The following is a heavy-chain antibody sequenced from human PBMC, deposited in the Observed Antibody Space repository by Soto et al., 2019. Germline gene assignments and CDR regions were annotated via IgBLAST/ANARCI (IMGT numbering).Heavy chain of an antibody. J-gene: IGHJ4*02. CDR3: ARGYYDSSGYYSAGGYCDY. Sequence: QVQLQESGPGLVKPSETLSLTCTVSGGSISSYYWSWIRQPPGKGLEWIGYIYYSGSTNYNPSLKSRVTISVDTSKNQFSLTLSSVTAADTAVYYCARGYYDSSGYYSAGGYCDYWGQGTLDTVSS. V-gene: IGHV4-59*01. CDR1: GGSISSYY. D-gene: IGHD3-22*01. CDR2: IYYSGST.